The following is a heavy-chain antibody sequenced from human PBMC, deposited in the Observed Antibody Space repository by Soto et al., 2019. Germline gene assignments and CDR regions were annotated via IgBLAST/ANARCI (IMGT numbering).Heavy chain of an antibody. CDR3: ARPAISCGGDCYRWYGMDV. Sequence: QVQLVQSGAEVKKPGSSVKGSCKASGGTFSSYAISWVRQAPGQGLEWMGGIIPIFGTANYAQKFQGRVSITADESTSTAYMELSSLRSEDTAVYYWARPAISCGGDCYRWYGMDVWGQGTTVTVSS. CDR1: GGTFSSYA. V-gene: IGHV1-69*01. CDR2: IIPIFGTA. D-gene: IGHD2-21*02. J-gene: IGHJ6*02.